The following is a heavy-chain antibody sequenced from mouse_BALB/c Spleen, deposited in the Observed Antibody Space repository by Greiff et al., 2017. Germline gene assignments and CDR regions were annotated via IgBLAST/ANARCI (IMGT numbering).Heavy chain of an antibody. V-gene: IGHV3-8*02. CDR1: GDSITSGY. Sequence: EVQLQQSGPSLVKPSQTLSLTCSVTGDSITSGYWNWIRKFPGNKLEYMGYISYSGSTYYNPSLKSRISITRDTSKNQYYLQLNSVTTEDTATYYCARETLDGYYPWFAYWGQGTLVTVSA. CDR2: ISYSGST. J-gene: IGHJ3*01. CDR3: ARETLDGYYPWFAY. D-gene: IGHD2-3*01.